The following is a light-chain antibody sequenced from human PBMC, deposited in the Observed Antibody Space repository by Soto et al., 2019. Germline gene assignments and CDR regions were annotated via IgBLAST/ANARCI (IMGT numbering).Light chain of an antibody. J-gene: IGKJ1*01. CDR3: QQYVRSPPSWT. CDR1: QSVSNSY. Sequence: ETVLTQSPGTLSLSPGERATLSCRASQSVSNSYLAWYQQKPGQAPRLLIYGASTRATGIPDRFSGGGSRTDFTLTINRLPHEDFAVYYCQQYVRSPPSWTFGQGTKVEI. CDR2: GAS. V-gene: IGKV3-20*01.